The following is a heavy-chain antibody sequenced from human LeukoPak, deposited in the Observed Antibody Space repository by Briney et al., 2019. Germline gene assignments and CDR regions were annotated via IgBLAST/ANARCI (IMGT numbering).Heavy chain of an antibody. CDR2: ISYDGSNK. CDR3: ARDLSGIGYFDY. J-gene: IGHJ4*02. Sequence: GGSLRLSCAASGFTFSSYAMHWVRQAPGKGLGWVSGISYDGSNKYYADSVKGRFTISRDNSKNTLYLQMSSLSAEDTAVYYCARDLSGIGYFDYWGQGTLVTVSS. D-gene: IGHD1-26*01. V-gene: IGHV3-30*04. CDR1: GFTFSSYA.